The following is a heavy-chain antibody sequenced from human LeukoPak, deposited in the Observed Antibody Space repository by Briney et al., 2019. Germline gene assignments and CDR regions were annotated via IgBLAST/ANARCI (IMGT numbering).Heavy chain of an antibody. V-gene: IGHV3-23*01. CDR2: FSRSGPDT. CDR3: AKGSLGSWYYFDY. J-gene: IGHJ4*02. CDR1: GFTFGSSA. Sequence: PGGSLRLSCAASGFTFGSSAMSWVRQAPGKGPEWVSTFSRSGPDTYYADSVKGRFTIFRDNSQNTLYLQMNSPRAEDTAVYYCAKGSLGSWYYFDYWGQGTLVTVSS. D-gene: IGHD6-13*01.